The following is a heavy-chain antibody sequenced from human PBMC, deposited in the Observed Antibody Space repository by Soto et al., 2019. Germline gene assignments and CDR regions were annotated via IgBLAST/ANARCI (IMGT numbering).Heavy chain of an antibody. Sequence: GGSLRLSCAASGFTFSSYAMHWVRQAPGKGLEWVAVISYDGSNKYYADSVKGRFTISRDNSKNTLYLQMNSLRAEDTAVYYCARDTSSGYYRLDYWGQGTLVTVSS. D-gene: IGHD3-22*01. CDR1: GFTFSSYA. CDR3: ARDTSSGYYRLDY. V-gene: IGHV3-30-3*01. J-gene: IGHJ4*02. CDR2: ISYDGSNK.